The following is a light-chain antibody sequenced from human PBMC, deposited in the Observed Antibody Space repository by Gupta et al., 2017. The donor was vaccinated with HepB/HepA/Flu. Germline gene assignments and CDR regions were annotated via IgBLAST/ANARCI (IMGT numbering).Light chain of an antibody. V-gene: IGKV1-33*01. CDR2: DAS. CDR1: QDISNY. Sequence: DIQMTQSPSSLSASVGDRVTITCQASQDISNYLNWYQQKPGKAPKLLIYDASNLETGVPSRFSGSGSGKDXTFTISXRQQEDIATYYCQQYENLPPITFGXGTKVDIK. J-gene: IGKJ4*01. CDR3: QQYENLPPIT.